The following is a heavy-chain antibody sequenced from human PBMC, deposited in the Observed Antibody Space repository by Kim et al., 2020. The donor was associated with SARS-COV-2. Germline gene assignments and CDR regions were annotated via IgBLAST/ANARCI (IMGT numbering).Heavy chain of an antibody. V-gene: IGHV3-11*01. CDR2: MSGSGSTI. CDR3: ARDPSDYGDFAYWFLDL. CDR1: GVTLRDHY. J-gene: IGHJ2*01. D-gene: IGHD4-17*01. Sequence: GESLRLSCEASGVTLRDHYMSWIRQAPGKGPEWVSYMSGSGSTIYYADSVKGRFTISRDNAKNSLYLQMNSLRAEDTAVYYCARDPSDYGDFAYWFLDLW.